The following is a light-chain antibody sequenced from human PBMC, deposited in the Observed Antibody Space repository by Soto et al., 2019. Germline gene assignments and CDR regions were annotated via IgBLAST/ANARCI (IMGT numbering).Light chain of an antibody. J-gene: IGKJ5*01. V-gene: IGKV3-20*01. CDR2: GTS. Sequence: EFVLTQSPATLSLSPGERATLSFRASQRVSSTYLAWYQRQPGQAPRLLMSGTSNRATGTPDRFSGSGSGTDFTLTISRLEPEDFAVYYCQQYGSPPITFGQGTRLEIK. CDR3: QQYGSPPIT. CDR1: QRVSSTY.